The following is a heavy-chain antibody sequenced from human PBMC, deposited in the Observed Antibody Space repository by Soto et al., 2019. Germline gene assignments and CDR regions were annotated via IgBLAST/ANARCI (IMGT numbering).Heavy chain of an antibody. CDR2: ISGSGGST. CDR1: GFTFSSYA. D-gene: IGHD3-22*01. V-gene: IGHV3-23*01. J-gene: IGHJ4*02. CDR3: AKDLRITMIVVVILDY. Sequence: GGSLRLSCAASGFTFSSYAMSWVRQAPGKGLEWVSAISGSGGSTYYADSVKGRFTISRDNSKNTLYLQMNSLRAEDTAVYYWAKDLRITMIVVVILDYWGQGTLVTVSS.